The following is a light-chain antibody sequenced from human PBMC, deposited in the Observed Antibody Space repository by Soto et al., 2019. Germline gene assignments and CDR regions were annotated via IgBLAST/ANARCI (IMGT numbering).Light chain of an antibody. CDR1: SSDVGSYNY. Sequence: QSVLTQPASVSGSPGQSITISCTGTSSDVGSYNYVSWYQQHPGKAPKLMIYEVSDRPSGIPSRFSGSKSGNTASLTISGLQTEDEADYYCCSYTSSSAVFGSGTKLTVL. CDR2: EVS. CDR3: CSYTSSSAV. J-gene: IGLJ2*01. V-gene: IGLV2-14*01.